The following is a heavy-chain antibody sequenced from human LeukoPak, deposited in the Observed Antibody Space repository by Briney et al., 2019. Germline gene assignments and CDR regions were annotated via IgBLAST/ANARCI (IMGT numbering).Heavy chain of an antibody. CDR1: GFTFGNYE. CDR2: ISGSGGST. D-gene: IGHD2-2*01. J-gene: IGHJ4*02. V-gene: IGHV3-23*01. CDR3: AKGYCSSTSCWFDY. Sequence: GGSLRLSCAASGFTFGNYEMNWVRQAPGKGLEWVSAISGSGGSTYYADSVKGRFTISRDNSKNTLYLQMNSLRAEDTAVYYCAKGYCSSTSCWFDYWGQGTLVTVSS.